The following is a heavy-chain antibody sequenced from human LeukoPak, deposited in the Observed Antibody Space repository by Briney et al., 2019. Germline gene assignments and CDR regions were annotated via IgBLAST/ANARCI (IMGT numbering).Heavy chain of an antibody. CDR3: ARDLGQYYDTSDNWFDP. CDR2: ISGTGSNI. Sequence: GGSLRLSCAASGFSFSSFEMNWVRQAPGKGLEWVSYISGTGSNIYYADSVKGRFTISRDNAKNTLNLQMNSLRAEDTAVYYCARDLGQYYDTSDNWFDPWGQGTLVTVSS. CDR1: GFSFSSFE. D-gene: IGHD3-22*01. J-gene: IGHJ5*02. V-gene: IGHV3-48*03.